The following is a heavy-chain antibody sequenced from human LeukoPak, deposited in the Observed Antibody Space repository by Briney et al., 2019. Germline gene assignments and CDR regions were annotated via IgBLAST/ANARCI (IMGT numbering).Heavy chain of an antibody. D-gene: IGHD3-9*01. J-gene: IGHJ4*02. V-gene: IGHV3-23*01. CDR3: AKQNGAGYFLPFDS. CDR1: GFTFSNYA. CDR2: ISGSGGST. Sequence: GGSVRLSCAASGFTFSNYAMTWVRRAPGKRQAWVSAISGSGGSTYYADSVKGRFTISRDNSESIVYLQMNSRRAEPTAVYSCAKQNGAGYFLPFDSWGQGTPVTVSS.